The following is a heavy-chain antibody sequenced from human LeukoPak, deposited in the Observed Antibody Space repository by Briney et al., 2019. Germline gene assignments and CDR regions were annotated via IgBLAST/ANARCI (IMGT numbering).Heavy chain of an antibody. V-gene: IGHV4-59*01. Sequence: SESLSLTCAVYGGSISSYYWSWIRQPPGKGLEWIGYIYYSGSTNYNPSLKSRVTISVDTSKNQFSLKLSSVTAADTAVYYCARGLRTLGYCSGGSCYFEAFDIWGQGTMVTVSS. CDR3: ARGLRTLGYCSGGSCYFEAFDI. CDR2: IYYSGST. CDR1: GGSISSYY. D-gene: IGHD2-15*01. J-gene: IGHJ3*02.